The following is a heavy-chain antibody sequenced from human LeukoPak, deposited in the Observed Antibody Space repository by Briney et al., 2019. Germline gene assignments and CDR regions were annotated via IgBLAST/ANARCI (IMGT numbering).Heavy chain of an antibody. J-gene: IGHJ4*02. CDR2: IYHSGST. D-gene: IGHD5-12*01. CDR1: GGSISSGGYS. Sequence: SETLSLTCAVSGGSISSGGYSWSWIRQPPGKGLEWIGYIYHSGSTYYNPSLKSRVTISVDRSKNQFSLKLSSVTAADTAVYYCRVATDPFDYWGQGTLVTVSS. CDR3: RVATDPFDY. V-gene: IGHV4-30-2*01.